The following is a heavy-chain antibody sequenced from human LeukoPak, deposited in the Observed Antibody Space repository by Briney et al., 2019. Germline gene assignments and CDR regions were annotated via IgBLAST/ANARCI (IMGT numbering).Heavy chain of an antibody. CDR2: IFSSGST. J-gene: IGHJ5*02. CDR3: ARGRASAGGYSGYDWGDWFYP. Sequence: SQTLSLTCTVSGVSISGYYWSWIRQSPGKGLEWIGYIFSSGSTNYNPSLRGRVTISVDTSKNQFSLKLSSVTAADTAVYYCARGRASAGGYSGYDWGDWFYPLGQRTPVSVPS. D-gene: IGHD5-12*01. CDR1: GVSISGYY. V-gene: IGHV4-4*08.